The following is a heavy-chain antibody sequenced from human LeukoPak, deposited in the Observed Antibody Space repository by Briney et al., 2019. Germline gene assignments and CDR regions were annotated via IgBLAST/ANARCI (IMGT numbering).Heavy chain of an antibody. CDR1: GGTFSSYA. CDR2: IIPIFGTA. CDR3: ARLPYYYDSSGYYP. Sequence: SVTVSCKASGGTFSSYAISWVRQAPGQGLEWMGGIIPIFGTANYAQKFQGRVTITADESTSTAYMELSSPRSEDTTVYYCARLPYYYDSSGYYPWGQGTLVTVSS. D-gene: IGHD3-22*01. J-gene: IGHJ1*01. V-gene: IGHV1-69*13.